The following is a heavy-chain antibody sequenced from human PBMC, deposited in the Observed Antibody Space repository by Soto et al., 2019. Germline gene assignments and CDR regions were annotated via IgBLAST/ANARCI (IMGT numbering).Heavy chain of an antibody. CDR1: GGSISSRSYY. J-gene: IGHJ6*02. Sequence: PSETLSLTCTVSGGSISSRSYYWGWIRQPPGKRLEWIGSIYYIGSTYYNPSLDSRVTISVDTSKSQFSLKLSSVTAADAAVYYCARLISSLSSLVLPYYYNVVDVGGQGTTVTVSS. V-gene: IGHV4-39*01. D-gene: IGHD2-21*01. CDR2: IYYIGST. CDR3: ARLISSLSSLVLPYYYNVVDV.